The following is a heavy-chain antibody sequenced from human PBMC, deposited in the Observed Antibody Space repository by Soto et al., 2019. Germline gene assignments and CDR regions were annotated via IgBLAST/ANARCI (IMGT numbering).Heavy chain of an antibody. J-gene: IGHJ5*02. D-gene: IGHD4-17*01. CDR2: IIPIFGTA. CDR1: GGTFSSYS. V-gene: IGHV1-69*06. Sequence: SVKVSCKASGGTFSSYSISWVREAPGQGLEWMGGIIPIFGTANYAQKFQGRVTITADKSTSTAYMELSSLRSEDTAVYYCARDYGGNPGSFDPWGQGTLVTVSS. CDR3: ARDYGGNPGSFDP.